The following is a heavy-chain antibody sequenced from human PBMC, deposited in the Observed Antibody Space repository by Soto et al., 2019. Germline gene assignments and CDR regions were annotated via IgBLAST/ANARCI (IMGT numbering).Heavy chain of an antibody. CDR1: GGSISSYY. V-gene: IGHV4-59*01. CDR2: IYYSGST. Sequence: SETLSLTCTVSGGSISSYYWSWIRQPPGKGLEWIGYIYYSGSTNYNPSLKSRVTISVDTSKNQFSLKLSSVTAADTAVYYCARLLGGKPDYYYYGMDVWGQGTTVTVSS. J-gene: IGHJ6*02. CDR3: ARLLGGKPDYYYYGMDV. D-gene: IGHD7-27*01.